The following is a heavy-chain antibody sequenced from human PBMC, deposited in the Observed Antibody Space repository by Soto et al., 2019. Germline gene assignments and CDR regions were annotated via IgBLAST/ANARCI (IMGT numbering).Heavy chain of an antibody. V-gene: IGHV3-21*01. CDR1: GFTFSSYS. Sequence: GGSLRLSCAASGFTFSSYSMNWVRQAPGKGLEWVSSISSSSSYIYYADSVKGRFTISRDNAKNSLYLQMNSLRAEDTAVYYCAREGTASGSYWGLSAFDIWGQGTMVTVSS. D-gene: IGHD1-26*01. J-gene: IGHJ3*02. CDR2: ISSSSSYI. CDR3: AREGTASGSYWGLSAFDI.